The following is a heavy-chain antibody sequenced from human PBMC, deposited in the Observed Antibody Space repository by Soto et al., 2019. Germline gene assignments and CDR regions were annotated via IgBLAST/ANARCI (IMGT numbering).Heavy chain of an antibody. J-gene: IGHJ5*02. D-gene: IGHD6-19*01. CDR3: ARHYSSGSRNWFDP. CDR1: GGSINSSSYF. V-gene: IGHV4-39*01. Sequence: SETLSLTCSASGGSINSSSYFWGWVRQPPGKGLEWIGSIYYSGSTYYNPSLRSRVTISVDTSKNQFSLKLSSVTAADTAVFYCARHYSSGSRNWFDPWGQGTLVTSPQ. CDR2: IYYSGST.